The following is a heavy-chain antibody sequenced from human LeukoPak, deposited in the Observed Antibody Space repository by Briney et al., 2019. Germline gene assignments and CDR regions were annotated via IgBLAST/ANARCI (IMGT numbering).Heavy chain of an antibody. Sequence: SVKVSCKASGGTFSSYAISWVRQAPGQGLEWMGGIIPIFGTANYAQKFQGRVTITADESTSTAYTELSSLRSEDTAVYYCARDAGARLTGTPIWGQGTLVTVSS. J-gene: IGHJ4*02. D-gene: IGHD1-20*01. CDR3: ARDAGARLTGTPI. CDR1: GGTFSSYA. V-gene: IGHV1-69*01. CDR2: IIPIFGTA.